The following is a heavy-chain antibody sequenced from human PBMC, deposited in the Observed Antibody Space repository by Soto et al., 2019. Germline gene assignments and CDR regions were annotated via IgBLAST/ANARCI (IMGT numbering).Heavy chain of an antibody. CDR1: GYTFTSYG. V-gene: IGHV1-18*04. CDR3: ARHLGYCSGGSCYQPTDNWFDP. Sequence: GASVKVSCKASGYTFTSYGISWVRQAPGQGLEWMGWISAYNGNTNYAQKLQGRVTMTTDTSTSTAYMELRSLRSDDTAVYYCARHLGYCSGGSCYQPTDNWFDPWGQGTLVTVS. D-gene: IGHD2-15*01. J-gene: IGHJ5*02. CDR2: ISAYNGNT.